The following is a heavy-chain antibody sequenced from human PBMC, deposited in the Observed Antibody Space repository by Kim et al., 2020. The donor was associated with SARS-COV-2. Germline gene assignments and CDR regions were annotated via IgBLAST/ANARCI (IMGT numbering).Heavy chain of an antibody. D-gene: IGHD3-22*01. CDR3: AREGSMTSFNY. Sequence: SETLSLTCDVSGGSIGSTDWWSWVRQSPGKGLEWIGEISGGGAANYNPSLKSRVTVSLDKSKDQVSLKLTSVTAADTAVYYCAREGSMTSFNYWGQGALVTVSS. V-gene: IGHV4-4*02. CDR1: GGSIGSTDW. J-gene: IGHJ4*02. CDR2: ISGGGAA.